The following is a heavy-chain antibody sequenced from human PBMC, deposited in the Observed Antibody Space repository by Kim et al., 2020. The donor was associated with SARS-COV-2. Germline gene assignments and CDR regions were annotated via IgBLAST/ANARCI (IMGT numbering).Heavy chain of an antibody. CDR3: ARADRGYSGYDNPVD. J-gene: IGHJ4*02. D-gene: IGHD5-12*01. Sequence: QKFQGRVTITADESTSTAYMELSSLRSEDTAVYYCARADRGYSGYDNPVDWGQGTLVTVSS. V-gene: IGHV1-69*01.